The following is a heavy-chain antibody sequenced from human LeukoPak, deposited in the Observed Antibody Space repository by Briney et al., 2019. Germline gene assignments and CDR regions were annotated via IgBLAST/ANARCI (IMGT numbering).Heavy chain of an antibody. CDR2: IYSNGDT. Sequence: PSETLSLTCSVSGGPITRSAYSWVWVRQSPGRGLEWLGSIYSNGDTYYNPSFESRVTIAIETSKNQFSLKMTSVTAADTAVYFCTSRGFRLPLDAFDVWGQGTRVAVSS. CDR3: TSRGFRLPLDAFDV. J-gene: IGHJ3*01. V-gene: IGHV4-39*01. D-gene: IGHD5-24*01. CDR1: GGPITRSAYS.